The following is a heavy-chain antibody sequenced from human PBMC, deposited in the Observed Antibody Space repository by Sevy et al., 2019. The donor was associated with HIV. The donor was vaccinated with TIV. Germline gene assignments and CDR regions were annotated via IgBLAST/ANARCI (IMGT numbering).Heavy chain of an antibody. J-gene: IGHJ6*02. D-gene: IGHD3-9*01. CDR2: MDYSGSS. CDR1: GGSISSYY. Sequence: SETLSLTCTVSGGSISSYYWKWIRQPPGKGLEWIGYMDYSGSSSYNPSLKGRVSISLDTSKNQFSLKLTSVTAADTAVYYCARAGGRTDWGIDVWGQGTTVTVSS. CDR3: ARAGGRTDWGIDV. V-gene: IGHV4-59*01.